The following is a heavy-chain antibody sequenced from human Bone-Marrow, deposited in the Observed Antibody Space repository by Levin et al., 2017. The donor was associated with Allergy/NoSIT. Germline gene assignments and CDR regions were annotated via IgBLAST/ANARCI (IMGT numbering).Heavy chain of an antibody. CDR1: GFTVSTNY. V-gene: IGHV3-53*01. J-gene: IGHJ4*02. CDR2: IYSGDST. D-gene: IGHD3-16*01. Sequence: SCVVSGFTVSTNYMNWVRQAPGKGLQWVSLIYSGDSTYYADSVKGRFTISRDDSKNTLYLQMNSLRAEDTAVYYCARDDGAGGPFDYWGQGTLVTVSS. CDR3: ARDDGAGGPFDY.